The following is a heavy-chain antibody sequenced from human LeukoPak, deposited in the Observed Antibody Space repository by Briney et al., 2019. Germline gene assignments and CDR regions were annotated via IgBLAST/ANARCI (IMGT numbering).Heavy chain of an antibody. D-gene: IGHD5-12*01. CDR3: ARDPVGYDSPAFDY. V-gene: IGHV3-30*03. Sequence: SGGSLRLSCAARGFTLRSYGMHWVRQAPGKGGERESFISYYANEKQNAVSLKARFTISRHNAKNSLYLQMNSLRAEDTAVYYCARDPVGYDSPAFDYWGQGTLVTVSS. CDR2: ISYYANEK. J-gene: IGHJ4*02. CDR1: GFTLRSYG.